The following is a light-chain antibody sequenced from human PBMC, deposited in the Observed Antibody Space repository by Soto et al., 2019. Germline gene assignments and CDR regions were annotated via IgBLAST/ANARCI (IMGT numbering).Light chain of an antibody. V-gene: IGKV4-1*01. Sequence: IELTQSPDSLAVSPGERATISCKSSQSVSYSSNDRNFVAWYQQKAGQSPKLLLHWASIRESGVPDRFSGSASGTDFTLTISGLQAEDVAVYYCHQYYRSPWTVGQGTRVEIK. J-gene: IGKJ1*01. CDR2: WAS. CDR1: QSVSYSSNDRNF. CDR3: HQYYRSPWT.